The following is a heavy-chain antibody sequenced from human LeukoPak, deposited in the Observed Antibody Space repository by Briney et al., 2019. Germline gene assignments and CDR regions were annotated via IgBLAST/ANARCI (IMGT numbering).Heavy chain of an antibody. CDR2: IYSGGST. Sequence: GGSLRLSCAASGFTVSSNYMSWVRQAPGKGLEWVSVIYSGGSTYYADSVKGRFTISRDNSKNTLYLQMNSLRAEDTAVYYCARVDQEWEPAGGDYYYGMDVWGQGTTVTVS. CDR1: GFTVSSNY. CDR3: ARVDQEWEPAGGDYYYGMDV. J-gene: IGHJ6*02. V-gene: IGHV3-53*01. D-gene: IGHD1-26*01.